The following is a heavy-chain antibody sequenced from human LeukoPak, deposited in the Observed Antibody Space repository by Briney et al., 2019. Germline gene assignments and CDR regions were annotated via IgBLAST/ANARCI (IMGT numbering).Heavy chain of an antibody. CDR2: IYHSGST. CDR1: GGSISSSNW. Sequence: TSGTLSLTYAVSGGSISSSNWWSWVRQPPGKGLEWIGEIYHSGSTNYNPSLKSRVTISVDKSKNQFSLKLSSVTAADTAVYYCAREEYGAGSRPFDRWGQGNLVTVSS. CDR3: AREEYGAGSRPFDR. V-gene: IGHV4-4*02. D-gene: IGHD3-10*01. J-gene: IGHJ4*02.